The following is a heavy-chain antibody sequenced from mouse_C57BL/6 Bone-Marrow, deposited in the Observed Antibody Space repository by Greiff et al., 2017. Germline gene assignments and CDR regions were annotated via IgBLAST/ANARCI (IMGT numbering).Heavy chain of an antibody. V-gene: IGHV1-64*01. D-gene: IGHD2-5*01. CDR3: ARGGYSNYVWFAD. CDR1: GYTFTSYW. Sequence: QVQLKQPGAELVKPGASVKLSCKASGYTFTSYWMHWVKQRPGQGLEWIGMIHPNSGSTNYNEKFKSKATVTVDKSSSTAYMQLSSLTSEDSAVYYCARGGYSNYVWFADWGKGTLVTVSA. CDR2: IHPNSGST. J-gene: IGHJ3*01.